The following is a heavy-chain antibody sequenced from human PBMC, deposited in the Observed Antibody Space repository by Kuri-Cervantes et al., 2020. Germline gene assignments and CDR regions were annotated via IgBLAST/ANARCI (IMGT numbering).Heavy chain of an antibody. J-gene: IGHJ4*02. CDR2: IYTTGST. V-gene: IGHV4-4*07. CDR3: ARDRRQTGDFDY. Sequence: GSLRLSCTVSGGSIGNYYWSWIRQPAGKGLEWIGRIYTTGSTNYNPSLKSRVTISLDKSKNQFSLKLSSVTAADTAVYYCARDRRQTGDFDYWGQGTLVTVSS. CDR1: GGSIGNYY. D-gene: IGHD7-27*01.